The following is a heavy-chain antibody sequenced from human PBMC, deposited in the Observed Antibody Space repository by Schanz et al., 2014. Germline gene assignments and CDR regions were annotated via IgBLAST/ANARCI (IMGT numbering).Heavy chain of an antibody. CDR3: ARDRGYCSGGSCLTFDY. D-gene: IGHD2-15*01. CDR1: GFTFRDYY. V-gene: IGHV3-11*06. Sequence: VQLVESGGGLVKPGGSLRLSCAASGFTFRDYYMSWIRQAPGKGLEWVSSISGRSSHIYYADSVEGRFTISRDNSRNTLYLQMNSLRTEDTAVYYCARDRGYCSGGSCLTFDYWGQGTLVTVSS. J-gene: IGHJ4*02. CDR2: ISGRSSHI.